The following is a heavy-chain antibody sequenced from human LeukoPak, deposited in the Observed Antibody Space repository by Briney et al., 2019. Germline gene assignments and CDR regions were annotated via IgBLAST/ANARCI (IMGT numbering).Heavy chain of an antibody. Sequence: GASVKVSCKASGYTFTSYDINWVRQATGQGLEWMGWMNPNSGNTGYAQKLQGRVTMTTDTSTGTAYMELRSLRSGDTAVYYCARDIRIAAAGLINFDYWGQGTLVTVSS. J-gene: IGHJ4*02. CDR3: ARDIRIAAAGLINFDY. V-gene: IGHV1-8*02. D-gene: IGHD6-13*01. CDR1: GYTFTSYD. CDR2: MNPNSGNT.